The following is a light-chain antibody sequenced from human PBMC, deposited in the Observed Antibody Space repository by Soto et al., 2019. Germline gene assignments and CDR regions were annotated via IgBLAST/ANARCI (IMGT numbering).Light chain of an antibody. V-gene: IGKV3-20*01. CDR3: HQYGSSPFT. CDR1: QSVMGSY. J-gene: IGKJ3*01. CDR2: HAS. Sequence: EIVLTQSPGTLSLSPGERATLSCRASQSVMGSYLAWYQQKPGQAPRLLIFHASTRATGIPDRFSGSGSGTDFTLTVSRLKPEDSAVYYCHQYGSSPFTFGPGTKVDIK.